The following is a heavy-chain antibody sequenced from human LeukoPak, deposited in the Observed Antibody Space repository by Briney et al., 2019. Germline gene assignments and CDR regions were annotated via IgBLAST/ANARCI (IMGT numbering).Heavy chain of an antibody. D-gene: IGHD2-2*01. V-gene: IGHV4-34*01. CDR2: INHSGST. CDR1: GGSFSGYY. J-gene: IGHJ4*02. CDR3: ARGPLFQLPCFDY. Sequence: PSETLSLTCAVYGGSFSGYYWSWIRQPPGKGLEWIGEINHSGSTNYNPSLKSRVTISVDTSKNQFSLKLSSVTAADTAVYYCARGPLFQLPCFDYWGQGTLVTVSS.